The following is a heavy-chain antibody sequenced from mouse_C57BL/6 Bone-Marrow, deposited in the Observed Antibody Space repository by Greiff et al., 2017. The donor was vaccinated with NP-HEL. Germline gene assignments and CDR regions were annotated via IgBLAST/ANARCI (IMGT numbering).Heavy chain of an antibody. CDR3: ARQNLITTVVRDAMDY. Sequence: EVQGVESGGDLVKPGGSLKLSCAASGFTFSSYGMSWVRQTPDKRLEWVATISSGGSYTYYPDSVKGRFTISRDNAKNTLYLQMSSLKSEDTAMYYCARQNLITTVVRDAMDYWGQGTSVTVSS. V-gene: IGHV5-6*01. CDR1: GFTFSSYG. J-gene: IGHJ4*01. D-gene: IGHD1-1*01. CDR2: ISSGGSYT.